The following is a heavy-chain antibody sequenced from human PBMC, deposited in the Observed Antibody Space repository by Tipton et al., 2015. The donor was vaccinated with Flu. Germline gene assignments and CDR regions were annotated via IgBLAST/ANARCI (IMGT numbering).Heavy chain of an antibody. CDR2: IYYSGST. Sequence: TLSLTCTVSGGSISSGGYYWSWIRQHPGKGLEWIGYIYYSGSTYYNPSLKSRVTISVDTSKNQFSLKLSSVTAADTAVYYCARLLGLYDSSGYYSSYFDYWGQGTLVTVSS. J-gene: IGHJ4*02. CDR1: GGSISSGGYY. D-gene: IGHD3-22*01. CDR3: ARLLGLYDSSGYYSSYFDY. V-gene: IGHV4-31*03.